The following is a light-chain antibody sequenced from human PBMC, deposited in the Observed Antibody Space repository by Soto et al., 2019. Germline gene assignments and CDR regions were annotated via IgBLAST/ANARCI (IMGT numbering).Light chain of an antibody. CDR2: AAS. CDR3: QQYDGAPLT. V-gene: IGKV3-20*01. J-gene: IGKJ3*01. CDR1: QTLSINS. Sequence: EIVLTQSPDTLSLSPGERATLFCRASQTLSINSLAWYQQKPGQAPRLLIYAASTRDTGIPDRFNGSGSGTDFALIINRLEPEEFAVYYCQQYDGAPLTFGPGTKVAVK.